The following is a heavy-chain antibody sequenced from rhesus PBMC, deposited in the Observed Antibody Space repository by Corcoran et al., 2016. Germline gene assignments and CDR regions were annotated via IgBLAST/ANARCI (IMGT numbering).Heavy chain of an antibody. Sequence: QVTLQQWGEGLVKPSETLSLTCALYGVSLRGSYSLSWILQAPVNGLVCIGTIDGNSESTNYNPSLKNRVTISKETTKNQVSLKLSSVTAADTAVYYCARDKYYNIWTGYYPFDYWGQGVLVTVSS. D-gene: IGHD3-3*01. CDR1: GVSLRGSYS. CDR2: IDGNSEST. V-gene: IGHV4-73*01. CDR3: ARDKYYNIWTGYYPFDY. J-gene: IGHJ4*01.